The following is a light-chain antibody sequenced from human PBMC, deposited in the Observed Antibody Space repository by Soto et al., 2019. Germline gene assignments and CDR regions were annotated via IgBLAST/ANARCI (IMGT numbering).Light chain of an antibody. CDR3: TSYTSSSSVV. CDR2: EVS. Sequence: QSALTQPAAVSGSPGQSTTISCTGTGSDIGGYNYVSWYQQHPGKAPKVMIYEVSNWPSGVSNRFSASKSGNTASLTISGLQAEDEADYYCTSYTSSSSVVFGGGTKLTVL. J-gene: IGLJ2*01. CDR1: GSDIGGYNY. V-gene: IGLV2-14*01.